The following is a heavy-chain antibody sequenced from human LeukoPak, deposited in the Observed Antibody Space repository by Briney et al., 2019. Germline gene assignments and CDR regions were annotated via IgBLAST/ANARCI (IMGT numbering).Heavy chain of an antibody. CDR2: IKQDGSEK. J-gene: IGHJ4*02. D-gene: IGHD3-3*01. Sequence: GGSLRLSCAASGFTFSSYWMSWVRQAPGKGLEWVANIKQDGSEKYYVDSVKGRFTISRDNAKNSLYLQMNSLRAEDTAVYYCARLETYYDFWSGYSAPPPFDYWGQGTLVTVSS. CDR1: GFTFSSYW. V-gene: IGHV3-7*01. CDR3: ARLETYYDFWSGYSAPPPFDY.